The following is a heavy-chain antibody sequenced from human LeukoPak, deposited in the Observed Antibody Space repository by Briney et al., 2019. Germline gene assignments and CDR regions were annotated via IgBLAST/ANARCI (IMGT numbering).Heavy chain of an antibody. V-gene: IGHV4-34*01. CDR1: GGSFSGYY. CDR3: AREFRGVISYGMDV. CDR2: INHSGST. Sequence: PSETLSLTCAVYGGSFSGYYWSWIRQPPGKGLEWIGEINHSGSTNYNPSLKSRVTISVDTSKNQFSLKLSSVTAADTAVYYCAREFRGVISYGMDVWGQGITVTVSS. D-gene: IGHD3-10*01. J-gene: IGHJ6*02.